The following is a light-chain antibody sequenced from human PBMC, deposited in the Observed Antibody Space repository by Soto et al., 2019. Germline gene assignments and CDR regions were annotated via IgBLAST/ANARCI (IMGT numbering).Light chain of an antibody. CDR2: GAS. J-gene: IGKJ3*01. Sequence: EIVLTQSPGTLSLSPGERATLSCRASQSVSSSYLAWYQQKPGQAPRLLIYGASSRATGIPDRFSGSGSGTDFTVTISRLEPEDFAVYYCRQYGSSRTFGPGTKVDIK. V-gene: IGKV3-20*01. CDR1: QSVSSSY. CDR3: RQYGSSRT.